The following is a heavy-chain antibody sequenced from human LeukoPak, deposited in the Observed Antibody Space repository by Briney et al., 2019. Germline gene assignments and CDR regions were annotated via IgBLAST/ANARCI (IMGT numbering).Heavy chain of an antibody. D-gene: IGHD2-15*01. J-gene: IGHJ5*02. CDR1: GGSFSGYY. Sequence: SETLSLTCAVYGGSFSGYYWSWIRQPAGKGLEWIGRIYTSGSTNYNPSLKSRVTMSVDTSKNQFSLKLGSVTAADTAVYYCARDAPNCSGGSCYFSWFDPWGQGTLVTVSS. V-gene: IGHV4-4*07. CDR3: ARDAPNCSGGSCYFSWFDP. CDR2: IYTSGST.